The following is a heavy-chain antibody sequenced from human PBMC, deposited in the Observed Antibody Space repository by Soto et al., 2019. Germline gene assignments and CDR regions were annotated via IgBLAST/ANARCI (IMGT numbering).Heavy chain of an antibody. Sequence: QVQVVESGGGVVQPGRSLRLSCAASGFTFSSYGMHWVRQAPGKGLEWVAVIWYDGSNKYYADSVKGRFTISRDNSKNTLYLQMNSLRAEDTAVYYCAREGGYDFWSAYDFEYWGQGTLVTVSS. CDR1: GFTFSSYG. V-gene: IGHV3-33*01. D-gene: IGHD3-3*01. CDR2: IWYDGSNK. J-gene: IGHJ4*02. CDR3: AREGGYDFWSAYDFEY.